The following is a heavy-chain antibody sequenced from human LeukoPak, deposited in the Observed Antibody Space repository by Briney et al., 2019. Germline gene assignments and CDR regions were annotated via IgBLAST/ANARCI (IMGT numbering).Heavy chain of an antibody. CDR3: AATPPYGSGSLDY. CDR2: IVVGSGNT. D-gene: IGHD3-10*01. Sequence: GASVKVSCKASGFTFTSSAVQWVRQARGQRLEWIGWIVVGSGNTNYAQRFQERVTITRDMSTSTAYMELSSLRSEDTAVYYCAATPPYGSGSLDYWGQGTLVTVSS. CDR1: GFTFTSSA. V-gene: IGHV1-58*01. J-gene: IGHJ4*02.